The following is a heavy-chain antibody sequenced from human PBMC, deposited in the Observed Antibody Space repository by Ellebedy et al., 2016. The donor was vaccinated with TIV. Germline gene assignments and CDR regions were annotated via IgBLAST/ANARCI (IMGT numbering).Heavy chain of an antibody. J-gene: IGHJ3*02. Sequence: SVKGRFNVSRDSAKNSMYLQMSSLRVDDTAVYYCARASGSGRYAFDIWGQGAVVTVSS. D-gene: IGHD3-10*01. CDR3: ARASGSGRYAFDI. V-gene: IGHV3-11*04.